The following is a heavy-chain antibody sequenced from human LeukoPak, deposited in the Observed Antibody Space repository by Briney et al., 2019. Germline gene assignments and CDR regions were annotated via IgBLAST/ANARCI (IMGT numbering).Heavy chain of an antibody. CDR3: ARVDCSSTSCPSFDY. CDR2: IKQDGSEK. J-gene: IGHJ4*02. CDR1: GFTFSSYW. Sequence: GGSLRLSCAASGFTFSSYWMSWVRQAPGMGLEWVANIKQDGSEKYYVDSVKGRFTISRDNAKNSLYLQMNSLRAEDTAVYYCARVDCSSTSCPSFDYWGQGTLVTVSS. D-gene: IGHD2-2*01. V-gene: IGHV3-7*01.